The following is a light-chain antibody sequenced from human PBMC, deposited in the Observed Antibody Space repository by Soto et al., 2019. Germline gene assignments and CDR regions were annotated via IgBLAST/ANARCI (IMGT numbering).Light chain of an antibody. CDR2: DAS. J-gene: IGKJ3*01. CDR3: QQRSNWPIFT. V-gene: IGKV3-11*01. CDR1: QSVSSY. Sequence: EIVLTQSTATLSLSPGERATLSCRASQSVSSYLAWYQQKPGQAPRLLIYDASNRATGIPARFSGSGSGTDFTLTISSLEPEDFAVYYCQQRSNWPIFTFGPGNKVDIK.